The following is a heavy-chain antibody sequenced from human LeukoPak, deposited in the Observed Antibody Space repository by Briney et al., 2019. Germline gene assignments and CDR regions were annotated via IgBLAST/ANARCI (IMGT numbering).Heavy chain of an antibody. CDR2: IYYSGST. V-gene: IGHV4-31*03. D-gene: IGHD3-3*01. Sequence: PSETLSLTCTVSGGSISSGGYYWSWIRQHPGKGLEWIGYIYYSGSTYYNPSLKSRVTTSVDTSKNQFSLKLSSVTAADTAVYYCARGGVYYDFWSGYYQKYYFDYWGQGTLVTVSS. CDR1: GGSISSGGYY. J-gene: IGHJ4*02. CDR3: ARGGVYYDFWSGYYQKYYFDY.